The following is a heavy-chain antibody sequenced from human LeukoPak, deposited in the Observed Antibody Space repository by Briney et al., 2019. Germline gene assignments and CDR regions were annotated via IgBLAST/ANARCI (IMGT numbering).Heavy chain of an antibody. Sequence: PSETLSLTCTVSGGSISSYYWSWIRQPPRKGLEWIGYIYYSGSTNYNPSLKSRVTISVDTSKNQFSLKLSSVTAADTAVYYCAREGLGTIDYWGQGTLVTVSS. CDR3: AREGLGTIDY. V-gene: IGHV4-59*01. CDR1: GGSISSYY. CDR2: IYYSGST. J-gene: IGHJ4*02. D-gene: IGHD3/OR15-3a*01.